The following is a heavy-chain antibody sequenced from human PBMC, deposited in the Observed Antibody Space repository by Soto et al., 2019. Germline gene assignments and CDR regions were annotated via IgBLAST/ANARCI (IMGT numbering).Heavy chain of an antibody. Sequence: QVQLQESGPGLVKPSQTLSLTCTVSGGSISSGDYYWSWIRQPPGKGLEWIGYIYYSGSTYYNPFVKMRVTISVATSKNHFPLKLSSVTAADTAVYYCAREVRGSYFDSWSQGTLVTVSS. CDR3: AREVRGSYFDS. CDR1: GGSISSGDYY. J-gene: IGHJ4*02. CDR2: IYYSGST. D-gene: IGHD3-10*01. V-gene: IGHV4-30-4*01.